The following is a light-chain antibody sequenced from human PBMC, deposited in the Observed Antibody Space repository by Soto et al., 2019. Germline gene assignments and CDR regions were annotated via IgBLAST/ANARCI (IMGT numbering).Light chain of an antibody. Sequence: EIALTQSPVTLSLSPGEGDTLSCKASQSIGIDLAWYQQKPGQAPRLLIYDASSRATGITGRFTGSGSGTDFTLTISSLEAEDVAVYYCQQRGNWPRTWAFGQGTKVEV. J-gene: IGKJ1*01. V-gene: IGKV3-11*01. CDR1: QSIGID. CDR2: DAS. CDR3: QQRGNWPRTWA.